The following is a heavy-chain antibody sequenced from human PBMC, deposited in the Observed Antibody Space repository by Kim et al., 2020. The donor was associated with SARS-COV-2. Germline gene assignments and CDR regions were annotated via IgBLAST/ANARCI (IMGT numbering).Heavy chain of an antibody. D-gene: IGHD3-22*01. J-gene: IGHJ4*02. V-gene: IGHV1-2*02. CDR1: GYTFTGYY. CDR3: ARVLMIVVNTLGY. CDR2: INPNSGGT. Sequence: ASVKVSCKASGYTFTGYYMHWVRQAPGQGLEWMGWINPNSGGTNYAQKFQGRVTMTRDTSISTAYMELSRLRSDDTAVYYCARVLMIVVNTLGYWGQGTLVTVSS.